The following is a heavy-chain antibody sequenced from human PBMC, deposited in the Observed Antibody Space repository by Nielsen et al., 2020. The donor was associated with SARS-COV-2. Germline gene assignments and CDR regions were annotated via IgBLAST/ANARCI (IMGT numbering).Heavy chain of an antibody. J-gene: IGHJ3*02. V-gene: IGHV4-59*01. CDR1: GGSISSYY. Sequence: SETLSLTCTVAGGSISSYYWSWLRQPPGKGLEWIGYIYYSGSTNYNPSLKSRVTISVDTSKNQFSLKLSSVTAADTAVYYCARDNWRGGAFDIWGQGTMVTVSS. CDR3: ARDNWRGGAFDI. CDR2: IYYSGST. D-gene: IGHD1-20*01.